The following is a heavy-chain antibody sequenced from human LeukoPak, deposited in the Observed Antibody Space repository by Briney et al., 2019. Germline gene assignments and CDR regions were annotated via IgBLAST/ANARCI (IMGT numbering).Heavy chain of an antibody. D-gene: IGHD1-26*01. V-gene: IGHV4-34*01. Sequence: SETLSLTCAVYGGSFSGYYWSWIRQPPGKGLEWIGEINHSGSTNYNPSLKSRVTISVDTSKIQFSLKLSSVTAADTAVYYCARWRNSGSYRGHYYYGMDVWGQGTTVTVSS. J-gene: IGHJ6*02. CDR3: ARWRNSGSYRGHYYYGMDV. CDR1: GGSFSGYY. CDR2: INHSGST.